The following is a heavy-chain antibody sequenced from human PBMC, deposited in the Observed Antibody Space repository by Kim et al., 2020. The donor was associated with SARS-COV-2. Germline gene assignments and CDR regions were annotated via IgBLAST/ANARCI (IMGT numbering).Heavy chain of an antibody. D-gene: IGHD1-1*01. V-gene: IGHV3-30*03. J-gene: IGHJ4*01. Sequence: GGSLRLSCAASGFTFSNYGMNWVRQAPGKGLEWVTAITYDGSNKYYSDSVKGRFTISRDNSKNTLYLQMNSLRAEDTAVYYCSSNWNYFDVWGHGTLVTV. CDR2: ITYDGSNK. CDR1: GFTFSNYG. CDR3: SSNWNYFDV.